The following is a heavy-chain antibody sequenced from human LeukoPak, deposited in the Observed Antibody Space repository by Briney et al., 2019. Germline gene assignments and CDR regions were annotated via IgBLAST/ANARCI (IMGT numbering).Heavy chain of an antibody. V-gene: IGHV3-9*01. CDR3: AKDINPCGGDCYEGYAFDI. CDR2: ISWNSGSI. Sequence: GGSLRLSCAASGFTFDDYAMHWVRQAPGKGLEWVSGISWNSGSIGYADSVKGRFTISRDNAKNSLYLQMNSLRAEDTALYYCAKDINPCGGDCYEGYAFDIWGQGTMVTVSS. CDR1: GFTFDDYA. D-gene: IGHD2-21*02. J-gene: IGHJ3*02.